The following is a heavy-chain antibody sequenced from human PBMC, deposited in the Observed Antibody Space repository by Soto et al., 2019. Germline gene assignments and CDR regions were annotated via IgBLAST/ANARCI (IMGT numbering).Heavy chain of an antibody. J-gene: IGHJ5*02. CDR1: GFTFSSYS. Sequence: PGGSLRLSTESSGFTFSSYSMNWVRQAPGKGLEWVSSISSSSSYIYYADSVKGRFTISRDNAKNSLYLQMNSLRAEDTAVYYCARDYSPYNWFDPWGQGTLVTVSS. CDR3: ARDYSPYNWFDP. CDR2: ISSSSSYI. V-gene: IGHV3-21*01. D-gene: IGHD5-18*01.